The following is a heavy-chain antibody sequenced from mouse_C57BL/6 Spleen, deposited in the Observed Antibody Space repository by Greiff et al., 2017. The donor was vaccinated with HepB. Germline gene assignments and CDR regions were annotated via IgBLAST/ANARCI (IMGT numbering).Heavy chain of an antibody. D-gene: IGHD4-1*02. CDR2: IDPSDSYT. V-gene: IGHV1-50*01. CDR3: ARSGQLGLYYFDY. CDR1: GYTFTSYW. J-gene: IGHJ2*01. Sequence: QVQLQQPGAELVKPGASVKLSCKASGYTFTSYWMQWVKQRPGQGLEWIGEIDPSDSYTNYNQKFKGKATLTVDTSSSTAYMQLSSLTSEDSAVYYCARSGQLGLYYFDYWGQGTTLTVSS.